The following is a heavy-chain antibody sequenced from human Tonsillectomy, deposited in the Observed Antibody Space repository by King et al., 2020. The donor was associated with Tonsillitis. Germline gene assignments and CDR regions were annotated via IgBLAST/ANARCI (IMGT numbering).Heavy chain of an antibody. CDR3: GRSVVRTVFGEQNAYNWFDP. CDR2: INAGNGMT. CDR1: GYTFVDYA. V-gene: IGHV1-3*01. J-gene: IGHJ5*02. D-gene: IGHD3-3*01. Sequence: QLVQSGAEVKKPGASVKVSCKASGYTFVDYAIHWVRQAPGQGLEWMGWINAGNGMTKYSQKLQDRVTITGDASARTAYMELSSLNSEDTAAYYCGRSVVRTVFGEQNAYNWFDPWGQGTLVTVSS.